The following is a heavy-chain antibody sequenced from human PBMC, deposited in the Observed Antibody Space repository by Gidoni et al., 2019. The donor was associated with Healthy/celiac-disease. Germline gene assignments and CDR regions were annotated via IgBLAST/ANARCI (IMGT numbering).Heavy chain of an antibody. CDR3: AKDYEYQLLQYYYYMDV. D-gene: IGHD2-2*01. CDR1: GFTFSSYA. V-gene: IGHV3-23*01. Sequence: EVKLLESGRGLVQPGGSLRLSCAASGFTFSSYAMSGVRQAPGTGLERVSAISGRGGSTYYADSVKGRFTISRDNSKNTLDLQMNSLRAEDTAVYYCAKDYEYQLLQYYYYMDVWGKVTTVTVSS. J-gene: IGHJ6*03. CDR2: ISGRGGST.